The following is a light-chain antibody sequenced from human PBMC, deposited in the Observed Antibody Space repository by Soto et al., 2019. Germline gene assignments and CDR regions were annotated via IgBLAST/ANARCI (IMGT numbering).Light chain of an antibody. CDR1: ENIVNF. J-gene: IGKJ2*01. Sequence: DIQMTQSPSSLSAILGDRVTITCRASENIVNFLNWYQQRPGRAPRPLIYGASSLQYGVLSRFSGRGSGTDFTLTIRDLQPEDFATYFCQQSYNLPHTFGQGTKLEVE. CDR2: GAS. CDR3: QQSYNLPHT. V-gene: IGKV1-39*01.